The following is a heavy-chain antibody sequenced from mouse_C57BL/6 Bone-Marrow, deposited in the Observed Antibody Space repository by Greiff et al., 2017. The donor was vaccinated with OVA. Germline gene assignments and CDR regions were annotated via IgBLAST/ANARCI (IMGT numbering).Heavy chain of an antibody. D-gene: IGHD3-2*02. V-gene: IGHV1-52*01. Sequence: QVQLQQPGAELVRPGSSVKLSCTASGYTFTSYWMHWVKQRPIQGLEWIGNIDPSDSETHYNQKFKDKATLTVDKSSSTAYMQLSSLTSEDSAVYYCARQLRLGYFDYWGQGTTLTVSS. CDR2: IDPSDSET. J-gene: IGHJ2*01. CDR3: ARQLRLGYFDY. CDR1: GYTFTSYW.